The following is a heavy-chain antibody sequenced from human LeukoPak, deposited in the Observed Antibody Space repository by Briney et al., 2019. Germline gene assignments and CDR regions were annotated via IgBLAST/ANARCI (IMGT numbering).Heavy chain of an antibody. Sequence: GGSLRLSCAASGFTFSSYSMNWVRQAPGKGLEWVSSISSSSSYIYYADSVKGRFTISRDNSKNSLYLQMNSLRTEDTALYYCAREGATSIYFDYWGQGTLVTVSS. J-gene: IGHJ4*02. CDR1: GFTFSSYS. CDR2: ISSSSSYI. CDR3: AREGATSIYFDY. D-gene: IGHD3-16*01. V-gene: IGHV3-21*04.